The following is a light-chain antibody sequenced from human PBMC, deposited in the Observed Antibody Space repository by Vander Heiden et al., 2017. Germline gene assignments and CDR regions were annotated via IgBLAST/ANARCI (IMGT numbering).Light chain of an antibody. CDR3: QQYDSTQIT. J-gene: IGKJ5*01. Sequence: EIVLTQSPDTLSLSPGEGATLSCRASQSVNSDYLAWYQQKVGQAPRLVISGASSRAAGIPDRFSASGSGTDFTLTIRRPEPEDFAVYFCQQYDSTQITFGQGTRLEI. CDR2: GAS. V-gene: IGKV3-20*01. CDR1: QSVNSDY.